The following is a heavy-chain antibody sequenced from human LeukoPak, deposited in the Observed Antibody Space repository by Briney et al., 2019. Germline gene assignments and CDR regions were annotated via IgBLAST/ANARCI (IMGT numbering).Heavy chain of an antibody. CDR3: AKRSTQTTPSNYIYFYMDV. Sequence: GGSLRLSCAASGFTFSSYAMTWVRQAPGKGPEWVAAMSGNGDTTYYADSVRGRSTISRDNFKNTLYLEMDSLRAEDTAIYYCAKRSTQTTPSNYIYFYMDVWGKGTTVTVS. CDR2: MSGNGDTT. J-gene: IGHJ6*03. CDR1: GFTFSSYA. D-gene: IGHD4-11*01. V-gene: IGHV3-23*01.